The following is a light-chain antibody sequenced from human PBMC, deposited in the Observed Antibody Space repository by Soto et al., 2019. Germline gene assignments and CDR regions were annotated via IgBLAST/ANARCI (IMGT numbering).Light chain of an antibody. Sequence: QSALTQPASVSGTPGQSNTISCTGTSSDVGGYNYVSWYQQHQGKAPKLMIYDVTNRPSGVTNRFPGSKSGNTASLSISGVRAEDEADYYCSSYRSGDTYVFGIGTKVTVL. CDR2: DVT. CDR1: SSDVGGYNY. CDR3: SSYRSGDTYV. J-gene: IGLJ1*01. V-gene: IGLV2-14*01.